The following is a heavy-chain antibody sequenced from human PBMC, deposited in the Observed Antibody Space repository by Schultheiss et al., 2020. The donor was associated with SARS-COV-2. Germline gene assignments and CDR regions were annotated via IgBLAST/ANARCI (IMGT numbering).Heavy chain of an antibody. CDR1: GGSISSSNW. Sequence: GVLRLSCAVSGGSISSSNWWSWVRQPPGKGLEWFGSIYYSGSTYYNPSLKSRVTISVDTSKNQFSLKLSSVTAADTAVYYCARASGSYWYNWFDPWGQGTRVTVSS. CDR3: ARASGSYWYNWFDP. D-gene: IGHD1-26*01. V-gene: IGHV4-4*02. J-gene: IGHJ5*02. CDR2: IYYSGST.